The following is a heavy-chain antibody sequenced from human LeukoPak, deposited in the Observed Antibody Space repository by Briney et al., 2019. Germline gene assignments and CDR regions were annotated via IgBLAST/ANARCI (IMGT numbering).Heavy chain of an antibody. D-gene: IGHD2-15*01. CDR3: AKYSRVLPAARGFDY. Sequence: SETLSLTCTVSGGSLSSYYRSWIRQPPGKGLEWIGYIYYSGSTNYNPSLKSRVTISVDTSKNQFSLKLSSVSAADTAVYYCAKYSRVLPAARGFDYWGQGTLVTVSS. CDR1: GGSLSSYY. V-gene: IGHV4-59*01. CDR2: IYYSGST. J-gene: IGHJ4*02.